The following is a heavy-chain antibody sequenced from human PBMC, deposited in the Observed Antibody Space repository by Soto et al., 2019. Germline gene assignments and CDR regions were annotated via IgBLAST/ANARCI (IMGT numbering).Heavy chain of an antibody. CDR3: ARDFRAVIYYGSGSSIDY. D-gene: IGHD3-10*01. J-gene: IGHJ4*02. CDR1: GYTFISYG. V-gene: IGHV1-18*01. Sequence: QVQLVQSGAEVMKPGASVKVSCKASGYTFISYGINWVRQAPGQGLEWMGWISAYNGNTNYAQKLQGRVTMTTDTSTSTADMELRSLISDDTAVYYCARDFRAVIYYGSGSSIDYWGQGTLVTVSS. CDR2: ISAYNGNT.